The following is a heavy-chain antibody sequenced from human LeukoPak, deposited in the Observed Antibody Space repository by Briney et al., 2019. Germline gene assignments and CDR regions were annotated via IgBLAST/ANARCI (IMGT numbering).Heavy chain of an antibody. J-gene: IGHJ5*02. CDR2: IYSSGTI. CDR3: TRDSGTTGEVKFDP. Sequence: GSLRLSCAASGFIFDDYAMHWVRQAPGKGLGWIGRIYSSGTITYNPSLQSRVTMSVDTSKNEFSLKMSSVTAADTAVYYCTRDSGTTGEVKFDPWGQGTLVAVSS. D-gene: IGHD3-10*01. CDR1: GFIFDDYA. V-gene: IGHV4-4*07.